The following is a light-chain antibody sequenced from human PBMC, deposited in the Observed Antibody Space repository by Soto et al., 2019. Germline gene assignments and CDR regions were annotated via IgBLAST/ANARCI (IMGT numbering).Light chain of an antibody. Sequence: DIQGTQSPTTVYVAVGDRVTKTCLSMQTFSSWLAWNQQKPGKAPKLLIYKASTLKSGVPSRFSGSGSGTEFALTISCLQPDDFATYYCQRYNSYSEAVGQGTKVDIK. CDR1: QTFSSW. CDR3: QRYNSYSEA. J-gene: IGKJ1*01. V-gene: IGKV1-5*03. CDR2: KAS.